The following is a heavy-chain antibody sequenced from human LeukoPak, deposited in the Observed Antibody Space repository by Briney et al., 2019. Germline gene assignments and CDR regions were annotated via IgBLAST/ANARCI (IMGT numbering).Heavy chain of an antibody. CDR2: ISSSSSYI. D-gene: IGHD3-10*01. CDR1: GFTFSSYS. V-gene: IGHV3-21*01. J-gene: IGHJ6*02. CDR3: ARYTHDSYYYGSGSYRVYGMDV. Sequence: NTGGSLRLSCAASGFTFSSYSMNWVRQAPGKGLEWVSSISSSSSYIYYADSVKGRFTISRDNAMNSLNLQMNSLRAEDTAVYYCARYTHDSYYYGSGSYRVYGMDVWGQGTTVTVSS.